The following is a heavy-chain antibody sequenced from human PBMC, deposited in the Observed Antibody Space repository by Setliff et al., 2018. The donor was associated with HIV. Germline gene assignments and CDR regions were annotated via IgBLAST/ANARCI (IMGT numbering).Heavy chain of an antibody. CDR2: IYYSGST. J-gene: IGHJ4*02. D-gene: IGHD3-10*01. V-gene: IGHV4-59*11. CDR3: ARESYFYYFDY. CDR1: GGSISSHY. Sequence: SETLSLTCTVSGGSISSHYWNWIRQPPGKGLEWIGYIYYSGSTNYNPSLKSRVTISVDTSKNQLSLKLSSVTAADAAVYYCARESYFYYFDYWGQGTLVTVSS.